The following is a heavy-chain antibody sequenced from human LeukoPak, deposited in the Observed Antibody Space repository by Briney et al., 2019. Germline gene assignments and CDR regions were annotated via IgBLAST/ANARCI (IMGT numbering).Heavy chain of an antibody. J-gene: IGHJ4*02. V-gene: IGHV4-4*07. D-gene: IGHD4-23*01. Sequence: PSETLSLTCTVSGGSISSYYWSWIRQPAGKGLEWIGRIYSSGSTNYNLSLKSRVTMSVDTSKNQFSLKLSSVTAADTAVYYCVRGGKATVVTVWGQGTLVTVSS. CDR3: VRGGKATVVTV. CDR2: IYSSGST. CDR1: GGSISSYY.